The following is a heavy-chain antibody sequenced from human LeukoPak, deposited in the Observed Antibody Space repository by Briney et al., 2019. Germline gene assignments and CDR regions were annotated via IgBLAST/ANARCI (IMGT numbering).Heavy chain of an antibody. CDR2: ISSSSDYI. Sequence: GGSLRLSCAASGFTFSSYSMNWVRQAPGKGLEWISSISSSSDYIYYADSVKGRFTISRDNAKNTLYLQMNSLRTEDTAMYYCARGTGTRVAPYYFDHWGQGTLVTVSS. D-gene: IGHD1-1*01. V-gene: IGHV3-21*01. J-gene: IGHJ4*02. CDR3: ARGTGTRVAPYYFDH. CDR1: GFTFSSYS.